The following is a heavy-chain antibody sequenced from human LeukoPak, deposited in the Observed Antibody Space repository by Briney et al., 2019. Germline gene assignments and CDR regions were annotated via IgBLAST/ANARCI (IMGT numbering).Heavy chain of an antibody. CDR1: GFTFSSYA. V-gene: IGHV3-30-3*01. D-gene: IGHD3-10*02. Sequence: PGGSLRLSCAASGFTFSSYAMHWVREAPGKGLEGVAVISYDGSNKYYADSVKGRFTISRDNSKNTLYLQMNSLRAEDTAVYYWARDRIVRGVIIGGFDYWGQGTLVTVSS. CDR3: ARDRIVRGVIIGGFDY. J-gene: IGHJ4*02. CDR2: ISYDGSNK.